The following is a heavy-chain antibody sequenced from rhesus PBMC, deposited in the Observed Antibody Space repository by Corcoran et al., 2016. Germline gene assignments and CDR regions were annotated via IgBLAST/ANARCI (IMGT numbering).Heavy chain of an antibody. CDR3: ARVKVTTLDY. J-gene: IGHJ4*01. Sequence: QVTLKESGPALVKPTQTLTLTCTFSGFSISTSGTGVGWIRQPPGKALEWLASIYWNDSKYYSTSLKSRLTISKDTSKNPVVLTMTNMDPVDTATYYCARVKVTTLDYWGQGVLVTVSS. D-gene: IGHD4-17*01. CDR1: GFSISTSGTG. CDR2: IYWNDSK. V-gene: IGHV2-95*01.